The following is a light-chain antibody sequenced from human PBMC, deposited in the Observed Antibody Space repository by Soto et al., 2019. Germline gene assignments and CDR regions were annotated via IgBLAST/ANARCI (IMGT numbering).Light chain of an antibody. J-gene: IGKJ1*01. CDR3: QQFRNWPWT. CDR2: SAS. CDR1: QSVSSD. V-gene: IGKV3-15*01. Sequence: EIVMTQSPATLSVSPGERATLSCRASQSVSSDLAWYHQKPGQAPRLLIYSASTRATGIPARISGSGSGTEFTLTISSLQSEDFAVYYCQQFRNWPWTFGQGTKVDIK.